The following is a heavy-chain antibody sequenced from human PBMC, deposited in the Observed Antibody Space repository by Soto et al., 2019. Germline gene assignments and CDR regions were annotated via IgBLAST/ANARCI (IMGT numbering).Heavy chain of an antibody. D-gene: IGHD6-19*01. J-gene: IGHJ4*02. Sequence: QVQLVESGGGVVQPGKSLRLSWAASGFIFSDYGIHWVRQAPGKGLEWVALIWYDGSKKYYADSVKGRFTVSRDNSNSTLYLEMNSLRVEDSAVYYCAREGSVAGSQDFWGQGTLVTVSS. CDR1: GFIFSDYG. CDR2: IWYDGSKK. V-gene: IGHV3-33*01. CDR3: AREGSVAGSQDF.